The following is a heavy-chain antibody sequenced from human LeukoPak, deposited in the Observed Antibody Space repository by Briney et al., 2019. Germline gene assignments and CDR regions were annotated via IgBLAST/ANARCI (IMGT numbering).Heavy chain of an antibody. CDR2: INHSGST. Sequence: SETLSLTCAVYGGSFSGYYWSWIRQPPGKGLEWIGEINHSGSTNYNPSLKSRVTISVDTSKNQFSLKLSSVTAADTAVYYCARDWLKVYYYYMDVWGKGTTVTISS. CDR1: GGSFSGYY. V-gene: IGHV4-34*01. D-gene: IGHD5-12*01. J-gene: IGHJ6*03. CDR3: ARDWLKVYYYYMDV.